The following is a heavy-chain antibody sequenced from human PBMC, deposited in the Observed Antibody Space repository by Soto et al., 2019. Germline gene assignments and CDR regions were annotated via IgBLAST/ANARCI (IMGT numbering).Heavy chain of an antibody. Sequence: ASVKVSCKASGYTFTSYGISWVRQAPGQGLEWMGWISAYNGNTDYAQKLQGRVTMTTDTSTSTAYMELRSLRSDDTAVYYCARGSRVWPVYGMDGWGQGTTVTVSS. V-gene: IGHV1-18*01. CDR2: ISAYNGNT. J-gene: IGHJ6*02. CDR1: GYTFTSYG. CDR3: ARGSRVWPVYGMDG.